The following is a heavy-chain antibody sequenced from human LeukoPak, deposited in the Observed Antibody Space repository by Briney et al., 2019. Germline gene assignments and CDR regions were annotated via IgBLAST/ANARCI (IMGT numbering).Heavy chain of an antibody. CDR1: GFTFSSYG. J-gene: IGHJ4*02. CDR2: IWYDGSNK. CDR3: AKDQDDYGDYGGGDY. D-gene: IGHD4-17*01. Sequence: PGGSLRLSCAASGFTFSSYGMHWVRQAPGKGLEWVAVIWYDGSNKYYADSVKGRFTISRDNSKNTLYLQMNSLRAEDAAVYHCAKDQDDYGDYGGGDYWGQGTLVTVSS. V-gene: IGHV3-30*02.